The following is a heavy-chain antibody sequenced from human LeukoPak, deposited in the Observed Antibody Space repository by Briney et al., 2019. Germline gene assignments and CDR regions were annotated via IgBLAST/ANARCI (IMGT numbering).Heavy chain of an antibody. Sequence: SETLSLTCTVSGGSISSYYWSWIRQPPGKGLEWIGYIYHSGSTYYNPSLKSRVTISVDTSKNQFSLKLSSVTAADTAVYYCARDRRIVGVPFDYWGQGTLVTVSS. CDR2: IYHSGST. CDR3: ARDRRIVGVPFDY. J-gene: IGHJ4*02. D-gene: IGHD1-26*01. CDR1: GGSISSYY. V-gene: IGHV4-59*12.